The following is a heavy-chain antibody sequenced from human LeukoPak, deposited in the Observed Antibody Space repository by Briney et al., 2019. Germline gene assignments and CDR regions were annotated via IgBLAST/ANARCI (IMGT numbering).Heavy chain of an antibody. V-gene: IGHV4-59*01. Sequence: SETLSLTCTVSGGSISSYYWSWIRQPPGKGLEWIGYIYYSGSTNYNPSLKSRVTISVDTSKNQFSLKLSSVTAADTAVYYCARGGGVAGTPYDPYDYWGQGTLVTVSS. CDR1: GGSISSYY. CDR2: IYYSGST. CDR3: ARGGGVAGTPYDPYDY. D-gene: IGHD6-19*01. J-gene: IGHJ4*02.